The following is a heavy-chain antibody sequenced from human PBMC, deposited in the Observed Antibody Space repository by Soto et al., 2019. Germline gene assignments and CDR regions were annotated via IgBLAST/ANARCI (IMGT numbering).Heavy chain of an antibody. J-gene: IGHJ5*02. V-gene: IGHV4-34*01. CDR2: INHSGST. Sequence: SETLSLTCAVYGGSFSGYYWSWIRQPPGKGLEWIGEINHSGSTNYNPSLKSRVTISVXXXXXXFXLXLXXXTAADTAVYYCARGLIRNNWFDPWGQGTLVTVSS. CDR3: ARGLIRNNWFDP. CDR1: GGSFSGYY.